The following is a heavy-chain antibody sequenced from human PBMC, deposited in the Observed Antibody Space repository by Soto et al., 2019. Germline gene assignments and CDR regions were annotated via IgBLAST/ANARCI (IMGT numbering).Heavy chain of an antibody. V-gene: IGHV3-11*03. CDR2: ISGTSAAT. Sequence: GSLRLSCSASGFTSSDHYMTWIRQAPGKGLEWISYISGTSAATNYADSVKGRFTISRDNAKNSLYLQMNCLRVEDTAVYFCTKHRRLLDYWSRGTRDIVSA. D-gene: IGHD2-21*02. J-gene: IGHJ4*01. CDR1: GFTSSDHY. CDR3: TKHRRLLDY.